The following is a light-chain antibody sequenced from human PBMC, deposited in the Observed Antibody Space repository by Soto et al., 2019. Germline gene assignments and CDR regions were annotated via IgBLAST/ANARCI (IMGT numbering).Light chain of an antibody. Sequence: EIVLTQSPGTLSLSPGERATLSCRASQSVSSSYLAWYQQKPGQAPRLLIYGASSRATGIPDRFSGSGSGTDLPLTISRLEPEDFAVYYCQPYGSSPYTFGQGTKLEI. CDR2: GAS. CDR3: QPYGSSPYT. J-gene: IGKJ2*01. CDR1: QSVSSSY. V-gene: IGKV3-20*01.